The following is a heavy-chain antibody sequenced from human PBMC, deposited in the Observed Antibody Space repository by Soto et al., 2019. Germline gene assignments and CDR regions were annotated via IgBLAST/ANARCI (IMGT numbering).Heavy chain of an antibody. J-gene: IGHJ4*02. CDR2: INPGNGNT. CDR1: GYTFMTYA. V-gene: IGHV1-3*01. Sequence: QVQLVQCGAEVKKPGASVKISCKTSGYTFMTYALHWVRQAPGQRPEWMGWINPGNGNTEYSQKLQGRVTITRDTSARTVFMEVANMTSEDTAVYYCARVRMLWYGELSHWGQGTQVIVSA. D-gene: IGHD3-10*01. CDR3: ARVRMLWYGELSH.